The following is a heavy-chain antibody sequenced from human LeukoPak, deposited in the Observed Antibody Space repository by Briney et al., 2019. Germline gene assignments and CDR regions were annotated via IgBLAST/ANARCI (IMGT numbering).Heavy chain of an antibody. CDR2: IYTSGST. D-gene: IGHD3-22*01. CDR3: ARTLSSMTVAI. J-gene: IGHJ4*02. CDR1: GGSISSYY. Sequence: SETLSLTCTVSGGSISSYYWSWIRQPPGKGLEWIGYIYTSGSTNYNPSLKSRVTISVDPAKNQFSTKLSSVTSADTAVYYCARTLSSMTVAIWGQGTLVTVSS. V-gene: IGHV4-4*09.